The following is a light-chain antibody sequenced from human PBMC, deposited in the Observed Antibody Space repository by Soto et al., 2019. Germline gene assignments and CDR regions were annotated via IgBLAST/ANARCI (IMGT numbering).Light chain of an antibody. V-gene: IGLV2-8*01. CDR2: EVF. Sequence: QSVLTQTPSASGSRGRSFTIACTGTKTDIGVYDFVSWYDHLAGKAPRLITYEVFQRPSGVPGRFSGSKSGNRAYLTVSGLQAADEADYCCKSYAGRNTYTFGSGTKVTVL. J-gene: IGLJ1*01. CDR1: KTDIGVYDF. CDR3: KSYAGRNTYT.